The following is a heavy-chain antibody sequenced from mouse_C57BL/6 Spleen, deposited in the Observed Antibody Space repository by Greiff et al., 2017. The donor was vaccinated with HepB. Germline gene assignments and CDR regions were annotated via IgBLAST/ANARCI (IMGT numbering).Heavy chain of an antibody. CDR1: GYTFTSYW. J-gene: IGHJ2*01. D-gene: IGHD1-1*01. V-gene: IGHV1-52*01. CDR3: ARGDYYGIDY. CDR2: IDPSDSET. Sequence: VQLQQSGAELVRPGSSVKLSCKASGYTFTSYWMHWVKQRPIQGLEWIGNIDPSDSETHYNQKFKDKATLTVDKSSSTAYMQLSSLTSEDSAVYYCARGDYYGIDYWGQGTTLTVSS.